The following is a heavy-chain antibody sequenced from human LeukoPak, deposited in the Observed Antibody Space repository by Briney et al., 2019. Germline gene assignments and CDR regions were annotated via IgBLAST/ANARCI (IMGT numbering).Heavy chain of an antibody. J-gene: IGHJ4*02. CDR2: IYAAET. CDR3: ARHQGWLQWEY. CDR1: GASISDYY. V-gene: IGHV4-4*07. D-gene: IGHD5-24*01. Sequence: PWETLSLTCNVSGASISDYYWSWIRQSAGKGLEWIGRIYAAETDFNPSLKSRLTMSIDTSKNQFSLKLRSVTAADTAVYYCARHQGWLQWEYWGQGTLVTVSS.